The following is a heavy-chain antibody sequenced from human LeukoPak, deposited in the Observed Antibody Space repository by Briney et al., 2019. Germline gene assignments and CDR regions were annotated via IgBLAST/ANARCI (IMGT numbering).Heavy chain of an antibody. Sequence: SETLSLTCTVSGGSISSSSYYWGWIRQPPGKGLEWIGSIYYSGSTYYSPSLKSRVTISVDTSKNQFSLKLSSVTAADTAVCYCARRRRLLWFGEPHFDYWGQGTLVTVSS. D-gene: IGHD3-10*01. CDR3: ARRRRLLWFGEPHFDY. CDR1: GGSISSSSYY. V-gene: IGHV4-39*01. J-gene: IGHJ4*02. CDR2: IYYSGST.